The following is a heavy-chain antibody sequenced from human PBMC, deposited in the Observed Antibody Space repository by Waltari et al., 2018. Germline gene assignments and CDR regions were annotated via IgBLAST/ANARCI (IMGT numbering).Heavy chain of an antibody. CDR3: ATINDYGDWRADY. Sequence: QFQLQASGSRLLKPSQTMSLTCAVSGDTISNPAYSWTWIRQSPGKGLDWIGYIDHSAGSYYNPSLKSRVTMSVDRSKNQFSLQLNSVTAADTAVYYCATINDYGDWRADYWGQGILVTVSS. CDR1: GDTISNPAYS. J-gene: IGHJ4*02. CDR2: IDHSAGS. D-gene: IGHD4-17*01. V-gene: IGHV4-30-2*06.